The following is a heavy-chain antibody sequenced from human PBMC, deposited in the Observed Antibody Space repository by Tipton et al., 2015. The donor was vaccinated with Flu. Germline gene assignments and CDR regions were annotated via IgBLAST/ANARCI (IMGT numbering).Heavy chain of an antibody. V-gene: IGHV3-48*03. Sequence: SLRLSCAASEFTFSTYEMNWVRQAPGKGLEWVSYISSSGSTIYYADSVKGRFTISRDNAKNSLYLQMNSLRAEDTAVYYCASPPLLGYWGQGTRVTVSS. J-gene: IGHJ4*02. CDR2: ISSSGSTI. CDR3: ASPPLLGY. CDR1: EFTFSTYE.